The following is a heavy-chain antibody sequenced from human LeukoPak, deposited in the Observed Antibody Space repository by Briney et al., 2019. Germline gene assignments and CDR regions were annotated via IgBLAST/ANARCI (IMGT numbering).Heavy chain of an antibody. CDR2: IYSGGST. J-gene: IGHJ4*02. D-gene: IGHD6-13*01. CDR3: ASHSSSWYGFDY. CDR1: GFTVSSNH. V-gene: IGHV3-53*01. Sequence: PGGSLILSCAASGFTVSSNHMSWVRQGPGKGLEWVSVIYSGGSTYYADSVKGRFTISRDNSKNTLYLQMNSLRAEDTAVYYCASHSSSWYGFDYWGQGTLVTVSS.